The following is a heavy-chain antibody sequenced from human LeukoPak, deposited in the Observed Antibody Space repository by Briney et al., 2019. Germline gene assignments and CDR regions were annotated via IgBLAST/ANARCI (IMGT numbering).Heavy chain of an antibody. CDR3: ARDRRGYCSSTSCYQSFDY. D-gene: IGHD2-2*01. CDR1: GFTVSSNY. Sequence: GGSLRLSCAASGFTVSSNYMSWVRQAPGKGLEWVSVIYSGGSTYYADSVKGRFTISRDNSKNTLYLQMNSLRAEDTAVYYCARDRRGYCSSTSCYQSFDYRGQGTLVTVSS. J-gene: IGHJ4*02. CDR2: IYSGGST. V-gene: IGHV3-66*02.